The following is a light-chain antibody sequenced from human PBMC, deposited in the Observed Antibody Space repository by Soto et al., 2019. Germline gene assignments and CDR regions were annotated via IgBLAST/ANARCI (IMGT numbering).Light chain of an antibody. J-gene: IGKJ5*01. CDR2: GAS. Sequence: EIVLTQSPGTLSLSPGERATLSCRASPSVSSSYLAWYQQKPGQAPRLLIYGASSRATGIPDRFSGSGSGTDFTLTISSLEPEDSAVYYCQQRSNSPPWITFGQGTRLEIK. V-gene: IGKV3D-20*02. CDR3: QQRSNSPPWIT. CDR1: PSVSSSY.